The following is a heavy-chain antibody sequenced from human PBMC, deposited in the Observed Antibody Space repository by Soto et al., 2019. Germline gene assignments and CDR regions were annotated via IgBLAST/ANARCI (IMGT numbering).Heavy chain of an antibody. CDR2: INPDSGAT. V-gene: IGHV1-2*02. CDR3: GALSLWVEKL. Sequence: ASVKVSCKTSGYTFAGYYIHWVRQAPGQGLEWLGWINPDSGATKYAQKFQGRVTMTRDTSISTAYMEMSRLRSDDTAIYYCGALSLWVEKLWGQGTTVTVSS. J-gene: IGHJ6*02. CDR1: GYTFAGYY. D-gene: IGHD2-15*01.